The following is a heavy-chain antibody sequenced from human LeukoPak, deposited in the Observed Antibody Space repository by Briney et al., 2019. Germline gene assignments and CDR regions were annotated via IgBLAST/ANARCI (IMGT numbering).Heavy chain of an antibody. CDR1: GFTFDDYA. CDR2: ISWNSGSI. J-gene: IGHJ4*02. D-gene: IGHD3-22*01. V-gene: IGHV3-9*01. CDR3: AKDRGDNYYYDSSGYPH. Sequence: GGSLRLSCAASGFTFDDYAMHWVRHAPGKGLEWVSGISWNSGSIGYADSVKGRFTISRDNAKNSLYLQMNSLRAEDTALYYCAKDRGDNYYYDSSGYPHWGQGTLVTVSS.